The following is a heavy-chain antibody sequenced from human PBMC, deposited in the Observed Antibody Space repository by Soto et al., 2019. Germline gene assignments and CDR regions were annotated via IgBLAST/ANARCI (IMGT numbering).Heavy chain of an antibody. V-gene: IGHV3-7*05. Sequence: EVQLVESGGGLVQPGGSLRLSCAASGFTFRTYWLSWVRQVPGKGLEWVANINLDGSEKNYVDSVKGRITISRDNARNSLYLQMSSLRAEDTALYYGARDGSTSWYSYDYHGMDVWGQGTTVTVSS. J-gene: IGHJ6*02. CDR2: INLDGSEK. CDR3: ARDGSTSWYSYDYHGMDV. CDR1: GFTFRTYW. D-gene: IGHD5-18*01.